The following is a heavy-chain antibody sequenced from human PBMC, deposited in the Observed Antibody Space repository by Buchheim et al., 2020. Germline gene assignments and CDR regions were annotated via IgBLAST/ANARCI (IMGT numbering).Heavy chain of an antibody. D-gene: IGHD6-13*01. Sequence: QVQLVQSGAEVKKPGASVKVSCKASGYTFTSYAMHWVRQAPGQRLEWMGWINAGNGNTKYSQKFQGRVTITRDTSASTAYMELSSLRSEDTTVYYCARDPVLVAAAGWFDPWGQGTL. CDR1: GYTFTSYA. V-gene: IGHV1-3*01. CDR2: INAGNGNT. CDR3: ARDPVLVAAAGWFDP. J-gene: IGHJ5*02.